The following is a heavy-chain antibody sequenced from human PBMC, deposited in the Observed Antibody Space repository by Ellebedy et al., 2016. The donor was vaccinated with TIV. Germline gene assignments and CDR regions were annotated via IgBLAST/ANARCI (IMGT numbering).Heavy chain of an antibody. CDR2: IKQNGKVQ. V-gene: IGHV3-7*01. Sequence: GGSLRLXCVASGFAFSDYWMSWVRQAPGRGLEWVANIKQNGKVQFYVDSVKGRFTFSRDNAKNSLSLQMDSLRAEDTAVYYCATSIVGAPVLGADYWGQGSLVTVSS. J-gene: IGHJ4*02. CDR3: ATSIVGAPVLGADY. D-gene: IGHD1-26*01. CDR1: GFAFSDYW.